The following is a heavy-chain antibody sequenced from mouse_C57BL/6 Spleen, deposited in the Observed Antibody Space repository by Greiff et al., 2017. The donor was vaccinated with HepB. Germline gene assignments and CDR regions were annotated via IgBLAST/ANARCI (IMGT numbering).Heavy chain of an antibody. Sequence: EVQLVESGGDLVKPGGSLKLSCAASGFTFSSYGMSWVRQTPDKRLEWVATISSGGSYTYYPDSVKGRFTISRDNAKNTLYLQMSSLKSEDTAMYSSARDTTVVDVYYFDYWGQGTTLTVAS. CDR1: GFTFSSYG. V-gene: IGHV5-6*01. J-gene: IGHJ2*01. CDR2: ISSGGSYT. D-gene: IGHD1-1*01. CDR3: ARDTTVVDVYYFDY.